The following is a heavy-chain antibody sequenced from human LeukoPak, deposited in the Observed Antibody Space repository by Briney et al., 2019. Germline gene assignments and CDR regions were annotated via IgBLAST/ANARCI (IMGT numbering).Heavy chain of an antibody. J-gene: IGHJ6*02. D-gene: IGHD4-17*01. CDR1: GGTFSIYA. Sequence: SVKLSCKASGGTFSIYAISWVRQAPGQGFEWMGRIIHILGIANYAQKFQGRVTITADKSTSTAYMEMSSLRPDDTAVYYCARDMTTGTMLRQQYYYYSMDVWGQGTTVTVSS. V-gene: IGHV1-69*04. CDR2: IIHILGIA. CDR3: ARDMTTGTMLRQQYYYYSMDV.